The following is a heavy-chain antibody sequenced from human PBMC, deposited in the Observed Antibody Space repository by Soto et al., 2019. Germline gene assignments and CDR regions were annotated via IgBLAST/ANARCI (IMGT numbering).Heavy chain of an antibody. CDR2: IYHSGST. CDR3: AGSSYYHNSGMDV. J-gene: IGHJ6*02. V-gene: IGHV4-30-2*01. Sequence: PSETLSLTCAVSGGSISSGGYSWSWIRQPPGKGLEWIGYIYHSGSTYYNPSLKSRVTISVDRSKNQFSLKLSSVTAADTAVYYCAGSSYYHNSGMDVWGQGTTVTVSS. CDR1: GGSISSGGYS. D-gene: IGHD3-22*01.